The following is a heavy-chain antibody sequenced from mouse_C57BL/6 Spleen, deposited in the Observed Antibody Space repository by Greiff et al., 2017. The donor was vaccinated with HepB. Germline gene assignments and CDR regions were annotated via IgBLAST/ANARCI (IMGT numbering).Heavy chain of an antibody. J-gene: IGHJ3*01. D-gene: IGHD2-1*01. CDR1: GFTFSSYT. Sequence: EVMLVESGGGLVKPGGSLKLSCAASGFTFSSYTMSWVRQTPEKRLAWVATISGGGGNTYYPDSVKGRFTIYRDNAKNTLYLQISSLRSEDTALYYCARLSYGNSFAYWGQGTLVTVSA. CDR2: ISGGGGNT. V-gene: IGHV5-9*01. CDR3: ARLSYGNSFAY.